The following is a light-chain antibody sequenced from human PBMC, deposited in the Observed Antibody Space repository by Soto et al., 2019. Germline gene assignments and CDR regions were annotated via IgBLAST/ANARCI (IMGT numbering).Light chain of an antibody. CDR2: DVN. J-gene: IGLJ1*01. V-gene: IGLV2-14*03. CDR1: SSDVGGYNY. Sequence: QSVLTQPASVSGSPGQSITISCTGTSSDVGGYNYVSWYQQLPGKAPKLIIYDVNNRPSGVSNRFSASKSANAASLTISGLQAEDEADYYCTSYTSSNSLHVFGTGPKVTV. CDR3: TSYTSSNSLHV.